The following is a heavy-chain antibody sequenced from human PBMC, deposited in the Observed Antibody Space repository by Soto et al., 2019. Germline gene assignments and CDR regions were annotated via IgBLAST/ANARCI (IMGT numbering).Heavy chain of an antibody. CDR2: IIPILGIA. J-gene: IGHJ4*02. Sequence: QVQLVQSGAEVKKPGSSVKVSCKASGGTFSSYTISWVRQAPGQGLEWMGRIIPILGIANYAQKFQGRVTSTADKSTRTAYMELSSLRSEDTAVYYCAREEYYYGSGAFFDYWGQGTLVTVSS. CDR1: GGTFSSYT. V-gene: IGHV1-69*08. CDR3: AREEYYYGSGAFFDY. D-gene: IGHD3-10*01.